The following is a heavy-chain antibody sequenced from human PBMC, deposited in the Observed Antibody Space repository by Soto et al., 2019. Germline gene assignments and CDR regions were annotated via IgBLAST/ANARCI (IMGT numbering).Heavy chain of an antibody. CDR3: ARDRVLYCTNGVCYKQRYYYYCMDV. D-gene: IGHD2-8*01. CDR1: GYTFTSYG. CDR2: ISAYNGNT. J-gene: IGHJ6*02. Sequence: GASVKVSCKASGYTFTSYGISWVRQAPGQGLEWMGWISAYNGNTNYAQKLQGRVTMTTDTSTSTAYMELRSLRSDDTAVYYCARDRVLYCTNGVCYKQRYYYYCMDVWGQGTTVTVSS. V-gene: IGHV1-18*01.